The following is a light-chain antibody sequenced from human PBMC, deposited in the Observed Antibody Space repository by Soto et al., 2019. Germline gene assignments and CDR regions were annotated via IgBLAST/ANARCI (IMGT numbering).Light chain of an antibody. CDR2: DAS. Sequence: EIVLTQSPATLSLSPGERATLSCRASQSVSSHLAWYQQKPGQAPRLLIYDASKRATGIPARFSGSGSGTDFTRTISSLEPEDFAVYYCQQRASRLTFGRGTKVEIK. V-gene: IGKV3-11*01. CDR1: QSVSSH. J-gene: IGKJ4*01. CDR3: QQRASRLT.